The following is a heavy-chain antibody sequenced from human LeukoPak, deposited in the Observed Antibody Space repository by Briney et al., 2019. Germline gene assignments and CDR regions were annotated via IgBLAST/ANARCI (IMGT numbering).Heavy chain of an antibody. D-gene: IGHD3-22*01. CDR1: GGSISSGGYY. Sequence: SETLSLTCTVSGGSISSGGYYWSWIRQHPGKGLEWIGYIYYSGSTYYNPSLKSRVTISVDTSKNQFSLKLSSVTAADTAVYYCARIAVPYYYDSSDYSSYFQHWGQGTLVTVSS. J-gene: IGHJ1*01. CDR3: ARIAVPYYYDSSDYSSYFQH. CDR2: IYYSGST. V-gene: IGHV4-31*03.